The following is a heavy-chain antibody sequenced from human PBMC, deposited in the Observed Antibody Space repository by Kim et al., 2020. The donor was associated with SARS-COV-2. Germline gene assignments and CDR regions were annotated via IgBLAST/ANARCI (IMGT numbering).Heavy chain of an antibody. V-gene: IGHV3-30*18. CDR1: GFTFSSYG. Sequence: GGSLRLSCAASGFTFSSYGMHWVRQAPGKGLEWMAAISYDGNNRYYTDSVKGRFTISRDNSKNTLYLQMNSLRAEDTAVYYCAKQGAIVGALYYFDYWGQGALVTVSS. J-gene: IGHJ4*02. D-gene: IGHD1-26*01. CDR2: ISYDGNNR. CDR3: AKQGAIVGALYYFDY.